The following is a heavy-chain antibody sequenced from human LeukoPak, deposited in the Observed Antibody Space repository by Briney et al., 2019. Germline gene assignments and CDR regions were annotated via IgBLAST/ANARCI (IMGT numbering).Heavy chain of an antibody. V-gene: IGHV1-2*02. CDR2: IVTNNGGT. J-gene: IGHJ3*02. CDR1: GYTFTDYY. CDR3: ARGGPHHGFDI. Sequence: ASVKVSCKASGYTFTDYYMHWVRRAPGQGLEWMGWIVTNNGGTNYAQNFKGRVTMTRDTSVSTAYVEVSDLKSDDTAVYYCARGGPHHGFDIWAQGTMVTVSS.